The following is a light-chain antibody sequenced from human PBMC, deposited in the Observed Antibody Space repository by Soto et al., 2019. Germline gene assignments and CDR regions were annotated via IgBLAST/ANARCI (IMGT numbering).Light chain of an antibody. CDR1: HSVSSW. J-gene: IGKJ3*01. CDR3: QRYNTVGIT. Sequence: DIQMTQSPSTLSASVGDRVTLTCRASHSVSSWLAWYQQKPGKAPKLLIYDASTLETGVPSRFSGCGSQTEFTLTITSLQPDDFATYVCQRYNTVGITFGPGTTVDV. CDR2: DAS. V-gene: IGKV1-5*01.